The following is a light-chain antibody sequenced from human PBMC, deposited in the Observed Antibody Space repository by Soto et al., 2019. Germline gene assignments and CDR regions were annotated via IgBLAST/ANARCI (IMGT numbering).Light chain of an antibody. CDR1: GSDVGGYNY. J-gene: IGLJ2*01. Sequence: QSVLTQPASVSGSPGQSITISCTGTGSDVGGYNYVSWYQHHPGNAPKVMIYDISNRPSGVSNRFSGSKSGNTASLIISGLQAEDEADYYCSSYTINGVGVFGGGTKLTVL. V-gene: IGLV2-14*03. CDR3: SSYTINGVGV. CDR2: DIS.